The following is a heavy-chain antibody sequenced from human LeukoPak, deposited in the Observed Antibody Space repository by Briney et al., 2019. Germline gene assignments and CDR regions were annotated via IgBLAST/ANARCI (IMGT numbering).Heavy chain of an antibody. V-gene: IGHV1-8*01. Sequence: ASVKVSCKASGYTFTSYDINWVRQATGQGLEWMGWMNPNSGNTAYAHKFQGRVTMTRNTSISTSYMKQSSLRSEDTAVYYCAGPTMVAKNYFDYWGEGTLVTVSS. CDR2: MNPNSGNT. D-gene: IGHD4/OR15-4a*01. CDR3: AGPTMVAKNYFDY. CDR1: GYTFTSYD. J-gene: IGHJ4*02.